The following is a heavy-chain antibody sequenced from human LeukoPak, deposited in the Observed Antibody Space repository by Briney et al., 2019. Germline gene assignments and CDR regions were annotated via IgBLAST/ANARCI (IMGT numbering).Heavy chain of an antibody. J-gene: IGHJ4*02. CDR2: IGGSDGST. D-gene: IGHD3-22*01. V-gene: IGHV3-23*01. CDR1: GFTFSWYW. CDR3: AKRDSSGSYPYYFDY. Sequence: GGSLRLSCAASGFTFSWYWMSWVRLAPGKGLEWVSAIGGSDGSTYYADSVKGRFTISRDNSKDTLYLQMNSLRVEDTATYYCAKRDSSGSYPYYFDYWGQGTLVTVSS.